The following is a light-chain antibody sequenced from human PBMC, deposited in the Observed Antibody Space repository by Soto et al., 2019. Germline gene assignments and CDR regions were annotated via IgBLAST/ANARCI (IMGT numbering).Light chain of an antibody. J-gene: IGKJ2*01. CDR1: ESLLHSNGYNY. CDR2: LGS. Sequence: IVLTQSPLSLPVTPGEPASISCSSSESLLHSNGYNYLDWYLQKPGQSPQLLIYLGSNRASGDPDRFSGSGSGTDFTLKISRVEAEDVGVYYCMQALQAGFTFGQGTKLEIK. CDR3: MQALQAGFT. V-gene: IGKV2-28*01.